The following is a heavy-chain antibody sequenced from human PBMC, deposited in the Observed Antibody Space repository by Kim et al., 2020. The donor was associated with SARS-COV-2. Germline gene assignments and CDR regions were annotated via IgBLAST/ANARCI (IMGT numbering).Heavy chain of an antibody. V-gene: IGHV1-8*01. CDR3: ARGLSNYYYYGMDV. Sequence: AQKFQGGVTMTRNTSISTAYMELSSLRSEDTAVYYCARGLSNYYYYGMDVWGQGTTVTVSS. J-gene: IGHJ6*02.